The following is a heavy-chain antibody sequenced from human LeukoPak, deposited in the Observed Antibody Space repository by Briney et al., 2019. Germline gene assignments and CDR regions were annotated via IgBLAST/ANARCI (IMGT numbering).Heavy chain of an antibody. V-gene: IGHV3-53*01. Sequence: GGSLRLSCAASEFSVRTNYMSWVRQAPGKGLEWVSTVYSGGTTRYADSVRGRFTISRDNSKNTLHLQMSSLRVEDTAVYYCAGAVPHLNYFDSTGYYGDAFDVWGQGAWVTVSS. CDR2: VYSGGTT. CDR1: EFSVRTNY. CDR3: AGAVPHLNYFDSTGYYGDAFDV. J-gene: IGHJ3*01. D-gene: IGHD3-22*01.